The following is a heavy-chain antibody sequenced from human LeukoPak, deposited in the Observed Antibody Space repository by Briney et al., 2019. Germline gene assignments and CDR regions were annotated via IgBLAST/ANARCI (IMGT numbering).Heavy chain of an antibody. J-gene: IGHJ4*02. CDR3: ATDIRAVGTSVFEY. V-gene: IGHV3-23*01. CDR2: ISNSGYT. D-gene: IGHD3-10*01. CDR1: GFTFVDYA. Sequence: GGSLRLSCATSGFTFVDYAMSWVRKAPGKGLEWDSSISNSGYTYYAVSVKGRFTVSRDSSNNTVYLQMNSLRAEDTAMYYCATDIRAVGTSVFEYWGQGTLVSVSS.